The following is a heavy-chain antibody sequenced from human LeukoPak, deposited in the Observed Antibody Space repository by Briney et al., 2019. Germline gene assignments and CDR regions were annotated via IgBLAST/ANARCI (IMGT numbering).Heavy chain of an antibody. CDR2: IIPIFGTA. CDR3: ASYASRYSSSWYTTPFDY. CDR1: GYTFTSYG. Sequence: GASVKVSCKASGYTFTSYGISWVRQAPGQGLEWMGGIIPIFGTANYAQKFQGRVTITADESTSTAYMELSSLRSEDTAVYYCASYASRYSSSWYTTPFDYWGQGTLVTVSS. J-gene: IGHJ4*02. D-gene: IGHD6-13*01. V-gene: IGHV1-69*13.